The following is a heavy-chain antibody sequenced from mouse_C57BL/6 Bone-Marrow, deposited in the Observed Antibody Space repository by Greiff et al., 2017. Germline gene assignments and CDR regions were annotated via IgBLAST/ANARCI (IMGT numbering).Heavy chain of an antibody. CDR2: ISGGGGNT. V-gene: IGHV5-9*01. Sequence: DVMLVESGGGLVKPGGSLKLSCAASGFTFSSYTMSWVRQTPEKRLEWVATISGGGGNTYYPDSVKGRFTISRDNAKNTLYLQMSRLRSEDTALYYCARRNITTVVGYFDYWGQGTTLTVSS. J-gene: IGHJ2*01. D-gene: IGHD1-1*01. CDR3: ARRNITTVVGYFDY. CDR1: GFTFSSYT.